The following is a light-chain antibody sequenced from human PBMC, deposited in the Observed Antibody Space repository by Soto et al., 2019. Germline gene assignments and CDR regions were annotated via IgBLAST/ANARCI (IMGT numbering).Light chain of an antibody. CDR2: GAS. J-gene: IGKJ5*01. CDR3: QQRSNWPSIT. CDR1: QSVGSSY. V-gene: IGKV3D-20*02. Sequence: IVLTQSPGTLALSPGYIATLSCRASQSVGSSYLAWYQQKPGQAPRLLIYGASSRATGIPDRFSGSGSGTDFTLTIRSLDPEDFAVYYCQQRSNWPSITFGQGTRLEIK.